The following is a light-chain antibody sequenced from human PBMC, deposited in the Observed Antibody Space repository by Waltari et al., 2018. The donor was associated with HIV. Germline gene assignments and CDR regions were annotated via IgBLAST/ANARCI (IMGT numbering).Light chain of an antibody. CDR2: DDS. CDR3: QVWDDSSDHVI. Sequence: SYVLTQPPSVSVAPGQTARSTCGGYNIGPKTVHWYQQKPGQAPVVVVYDDSLRPSGIPERISGSNPGNTATLTISRVEARDEADYYCQVWDDSSDHVIFGGGTKLTVL. V-gene: IGLV3-21*02. J-gene: IGLJ2*01. CDR1: NIGPKT.